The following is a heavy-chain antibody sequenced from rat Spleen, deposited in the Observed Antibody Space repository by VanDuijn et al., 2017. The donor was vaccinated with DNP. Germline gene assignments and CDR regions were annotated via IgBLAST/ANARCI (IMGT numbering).Heavy chain of an antibody. J-gene: IGHJ2*01. CDR3: AREDGGVDF. D-gene: IGHD1-11*01. CDR2: INRDSTAI. CDR1: GFNFKDYW. Sequence: EVKLVESGGGLVQPGRSLKLSCAASGFNFKDYWMGWVRQAPGKGLEWIGEINRDSTAIIYSPSLKEKFTISRDNDQSTLYLQMSKLGSEDTAIYYCAREDGGVDFWGQGVMVTVSS. V-gene: IGHV4-2*01.